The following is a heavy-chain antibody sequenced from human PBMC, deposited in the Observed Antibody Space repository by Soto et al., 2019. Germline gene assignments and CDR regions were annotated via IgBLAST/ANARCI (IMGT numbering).Heavy chain of an antibody. CDR1: GGTFSSYT. CDR3: ARYIPAAMPGDRWVDP. V-gene: IGHV1-69*02. J-gene: IGHJ5*02. D-gene: IGHD2-2*01. CDR2: IIPILGIA. Sequence: SVKVSCKASGGTFSSYTISWVRQAPGQGLEWMGRIIPILGIANYAQKFQGRVTITADKSTSTAYMELSSLRSEDTAVYYCARYIPAAMPGDRWVDPRGQGTLVTVSS.